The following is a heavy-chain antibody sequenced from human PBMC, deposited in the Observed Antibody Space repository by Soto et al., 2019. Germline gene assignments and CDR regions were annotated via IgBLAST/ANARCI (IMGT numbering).Heavy chain of an antibody. J-gene: IGHJ4*02. Sequence: QVQLVESGGGVVQPGRSLRLSCAASGFTFSSYGMHWVRQAPGKGLEWVAVISYDGSNKYYADSVKGRFTISRDNSKNXLXLXXNSMRAEDTAVYYCAKDRWLWKMYLQHSSGWYLDYWGQGTLVTVSS. D-gene: IGHD6-19*01. CDR1: GFTFSSYG. V-gene: IGHV3-30*18. CDR3: AKDRWLWKMYLQHSSGWYLDY. CDR2: ISYDGSNK.